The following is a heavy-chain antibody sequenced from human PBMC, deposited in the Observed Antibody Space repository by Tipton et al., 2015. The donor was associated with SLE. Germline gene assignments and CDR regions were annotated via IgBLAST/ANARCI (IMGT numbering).Heavy chain of an antibody. CDR3: ARRRYSSSSRPYWYFDL. D-gene: IGHD6-6*01. V-gene: IGHV4-39*07. J-gene: IGHJ2*01. CDR1: GGSISSSSYY. CDR2: INHSGST. Sequence: FTCTVSGGSISSSSYYWGWIRQPPGKGLEWIGEINHSGSTNYNPSLKSRVTISVDTSKNQFSLKLSSVTAADTAVYYCARRRYSSSSRPYWYFDLWGRGTLVTVSS.